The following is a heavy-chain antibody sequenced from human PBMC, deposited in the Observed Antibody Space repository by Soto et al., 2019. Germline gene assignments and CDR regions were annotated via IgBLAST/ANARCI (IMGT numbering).Heavy chain of an antibody. V-gene: IGHV1-2*04. CDR1: GYTFTGYY. Sequence: ASVKVSCKASGYTFTGYYMHWVRQAPGQGLEWMGWINPNSGGTNYAQKFQGWVTMTRDTSISTAYMELSRLRSDDTAVYYCATANCSSTSCYGEGYYYYGMDVWGQGTTVTVSS. CDR2: INPNSGGT. CDR3: ATANCSSTSCYGEGYYYYGMDV. J-gene: IGHJ6*02. D-gene: IGHD2-2*01.